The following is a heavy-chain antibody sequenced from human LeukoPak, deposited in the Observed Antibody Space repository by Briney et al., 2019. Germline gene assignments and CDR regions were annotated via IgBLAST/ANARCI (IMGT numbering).Heavy chain of an antibody. CDR1: GYTFTSYY. J-gene: IGHJ2*01. Sequence: ASVKVSGKASGYTFTSYYMHWVRQAPGQGLEWMGIISPSGASTSYAQKFQGRVTMTRDTSTSTVYMELSSLRSEDTAVYYCARDPYGAKIGSWYFDLWGRGTLVTVSS. CDR2: ISPSGAST. D-gene: IGHD4-17*01. V-gene: IGHV1-46*01. CDR3: ARDPYGAKIGSWYFDL.